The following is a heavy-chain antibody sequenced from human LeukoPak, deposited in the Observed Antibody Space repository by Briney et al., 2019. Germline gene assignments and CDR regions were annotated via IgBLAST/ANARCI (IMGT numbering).Heavy chain of an antibody. D-gene: IGHD1-26*01. CDR2: ISWYSGSI. Sequence: GSSLRLSCAASGFTFDDYAMHWVRQAPGQELEWVSGISWYSGSIGYVDSVKGPFTISRDNAKNSLYLQMNSLRAEDTALYYCAKESEYVGAVDYWGQGTLVTVSS. CDR1: GFTFDDYA. J-gene: IGHJ4*02. V-gene: IGHV3-9*01. CDR3: AKESEYVGAVDY.